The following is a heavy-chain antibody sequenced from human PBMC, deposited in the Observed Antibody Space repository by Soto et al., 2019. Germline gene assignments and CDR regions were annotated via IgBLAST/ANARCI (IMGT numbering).Heavy chain of an antibody. J-gene: IGHJ5*02. V-gene: IGHV4-30-2*02. D-gene: IGHD5-18*01. Sequence: TLSLTCTVSGGSINSGGYSWTWIRQPPGKGLEWIGFIYHTGTTYYNPSLKSRVTISVDTSKSQFSLKLSSVTAADTAVYYCAKDSGYNYGYFRWFDPWGRGSLDTGSA. CDR1: GGSINSGGYS. CDR2: IYHTGTT. CDR3: AKDSGYNYGYFRWFDP.